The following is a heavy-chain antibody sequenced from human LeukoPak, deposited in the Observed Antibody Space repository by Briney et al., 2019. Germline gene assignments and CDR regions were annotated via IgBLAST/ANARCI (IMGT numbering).Heavy chain of an antibody. D-gene: IGHD3-3*01. CDR3: ARGTIFGVVIIHYYFDY. Sequence: SETLSLTCTVSGGSISSYYWSWIRQPPGKGLGWIGYIYYSGSTNYNPSLKSRVTISVDTSKNQFSLKLSSVTAADTAVYYCARGTIFGVVIIHYYFDYWGQGTLVTVSS. V-gene: IGHV4-59*01. CDR2: IYYSGST. CDR1: GGSISSYY. J-gene: IGHJ4*02.